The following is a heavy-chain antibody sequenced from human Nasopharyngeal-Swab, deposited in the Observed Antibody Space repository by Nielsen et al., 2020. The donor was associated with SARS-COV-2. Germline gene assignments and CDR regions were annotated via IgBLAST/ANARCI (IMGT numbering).Heavy chain of an antibody. J-gene: IGHJ3*02. CDR3: AKGRSNRDAFDI. V-gene: IGHV3-23*01. CDR1: GFTFSSYA. CDR2: ISGSGGST. D-gene: IGHD1-14*01. Sequence: GGSLRLSCAASGFTFSSYAMSWVRQAPGKGLEWVSAISGSGGSTYYADSVKGRFTISRDNSKNALYLQMNSLRAEDTAVYYCAKGRSNRDAFDIWGQGTMVTVSS.